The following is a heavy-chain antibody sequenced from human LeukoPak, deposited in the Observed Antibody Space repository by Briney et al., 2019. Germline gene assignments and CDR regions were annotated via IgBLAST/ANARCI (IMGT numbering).Heavy chain of an antibody. CDR3: AKGGLGDSSGYFACYFDY. Sequence: GGSLRLSCAASGFTFDDYAMHWVRQAPGKGLEWVSGISWNSGSIGYADSVKGRFTISRDNAKNSLYLQMNSLRTEDTALYYCAKGGLGDSSGYFACYFDYWGQGTLVTVSS. D-gene: IGHD3-22*01. CDR1: GFTFDDYA. J-gene: IGHJ4*02. V-gene: IGHV3-9*01. CDR2: ISWNSGSI.